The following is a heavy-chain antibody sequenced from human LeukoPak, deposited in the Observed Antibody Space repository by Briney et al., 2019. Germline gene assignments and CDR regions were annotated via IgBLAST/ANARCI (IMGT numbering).Heavy chain of an antibody. J-gene: IGHJ5*02. CDR2: INSDGSSI. CDR3: ARGGGFRFDP. D-gene: IGHD3-10*01. V-gene: IGHV3-74*01. Sequence: GRSLRLSCAASGFSFSSYWMHWVRQAPGKGLVWVSRINSDGSSISYADSVKGRFTISRDNAKNTLYLQMNSLRAEDTAVYYCARGGGFRFDPWGQGTLVTVSS. CDR1: GFSFSSYW.